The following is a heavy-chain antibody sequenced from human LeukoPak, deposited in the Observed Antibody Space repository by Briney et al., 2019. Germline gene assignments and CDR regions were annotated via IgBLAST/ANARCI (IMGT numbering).Heavy chain of an antibody. D-gene: IGHD3-9*01. CDR2: IDTTGDT. V-gene: IGHV3-13*01. CDR1: GFTFSTYD. Sequence: GGSLRLSCAASGFTFSTYDMHWVRQATGKGLEWVSAIDTTGDTSYPGSVKGRFTISRENAKNSLYLQMNSLRAEDTAVYYCARDRVHYDILTGYYSNDGFDIWGQGTMVTVSS. J-gene: IGHJ3*02. CDR3: ARDRVHYDILTGYYSNDGFDI.